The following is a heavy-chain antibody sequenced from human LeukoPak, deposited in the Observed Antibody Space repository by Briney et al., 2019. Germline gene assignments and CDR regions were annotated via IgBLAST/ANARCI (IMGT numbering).Heavy chain of an antibody. CDR2: MFSGGTP. J-gene: IGHJ3*02. V-gene: IGHV3-53*01. Sequence: PGGSLRLSCAASGFTVSSSHMSWVRQAPGKGLEWVSVMFSGGTPYYADSVKGRFTISRDNSKNTLFLQMSSLRAEDTAVYYCTRGISSGSAFDNWGQGTMVTVSS. CDR1: GFTVSSSH. D-gene: IGHD6-19*01. CDR3: TRGISSGSAFDN.